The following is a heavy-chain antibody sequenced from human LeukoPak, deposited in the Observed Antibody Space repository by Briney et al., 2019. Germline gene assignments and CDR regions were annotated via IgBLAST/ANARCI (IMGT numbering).Heavy chain of an antibody. D-gene: IGHD3-10*01. V-gene: IGHV3-23*01. J-gene: IGHJ5*02. CDR1: GFAFSSYA. CDR2: INGNGGST. Sequence: GGSLRLSCAASGFAFSSYAMNWVRQAPGKGLEWVSAINGNGGSTYYADSVKGRFTISRDNYKNTLYLQINSLRAEDTAMYYCTKAPPGKFDPWGQGTLVTVSS. CDR3: TKAPPGKFDP.